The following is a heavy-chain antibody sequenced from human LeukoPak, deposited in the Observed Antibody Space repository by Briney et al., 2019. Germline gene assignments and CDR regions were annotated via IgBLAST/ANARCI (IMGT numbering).Heavy chain of an antibody. Sequence: ASVKVSCKASGYTFTSYGISWVRQAPGQGLEWMGWISAYNGNTNYAQKLQGRVTMTTDTSTSTAYMELRSLRSDDTAVYYCAREFYYYDSSGYYGHWGLGTLVTVSS. CDR1: GYTFTSYG. CDR2: ISAYNGNT. J-gene: IGHJ4*02. D-gene: IGHD3-22*01. V-gene: IGHV1-18*01. CDR3: AREFYYYDSSGYYGH.